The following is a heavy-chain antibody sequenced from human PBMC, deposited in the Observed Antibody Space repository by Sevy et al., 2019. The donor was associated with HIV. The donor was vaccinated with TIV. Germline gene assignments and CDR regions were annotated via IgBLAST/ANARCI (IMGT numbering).Heavy chain of an antibody. CDR2: ISGSGGLT. J-gene: IGHJ5*02. CDR3: AKPHWNFRADWFDT. Sequence: GGSLRLSCKVAGLTSGAFAMSWVRQTPGKGLEWVSSISGSGGLTHYADSVTGRLTISRDKSKGTVDLEMNSLRGDDTAVYYCAKPHWNFRADWFDTWGQGTLVTVSS. V-gene: IGHV3-23*01. CDR1: GLTSGAFA. D-gene: IGHD1-7*01.